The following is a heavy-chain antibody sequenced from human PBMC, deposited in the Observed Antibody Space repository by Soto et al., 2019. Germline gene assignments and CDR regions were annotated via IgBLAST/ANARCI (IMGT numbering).Heavy chain of an antibody. CDR2: INSDGTRI. CDR1: GFPFTNYR. Sequence: GGSLRLSCAASGFPFTNYRIHWVRQAPGKGLVWVARINSDGTRINYADSVKGRFTISGDNAKNTVFLHMNSLRDEDSAVYFCARAGDWNYVQDFWGQGTLVTVSS. J-gene: IGHJ4*02. D-gene: IGHD1-7*01. CDR3: ARAGDWNYVQDF. V-gene: IGHV3-74*01.